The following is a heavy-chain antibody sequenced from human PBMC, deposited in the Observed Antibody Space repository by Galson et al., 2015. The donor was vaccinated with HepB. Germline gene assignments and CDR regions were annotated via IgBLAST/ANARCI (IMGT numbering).Heavy chain of an antibody. D-gene: IGHD3-9*01. J-gene: IGHJ3*01. CDR2: TSWTGEST. Sequence: SLRLSCAASGFIFSNYAMAWVRQARGKGLEWVAATSWTGESTFYAGSVKGRFTISRDNSKNTVYLQMNSLRADDTAVYYCTKGDNFDNTGYLGASETWGQGTRVTVSS. CDR1: GFIFSNYA. V-gene: IGHV3-23*01. CDR3: TKGDNFDNTGYLGASET.